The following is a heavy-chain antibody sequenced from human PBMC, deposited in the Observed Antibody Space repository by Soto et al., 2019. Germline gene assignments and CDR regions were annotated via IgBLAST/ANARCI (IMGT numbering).Heavy chain of an antibody. Sequence: GGSLRLSCAASGFTFSSYSMNWVRQAPGKGLEWVSSISSSSSYIYYADSVKGRLTISRDNAKNSLYLQMNSLRAEDTAVYYCATNEGRDGYSFDYWGQGTLVTVSS. CDR2: ISSSSSYI. V-gene: IGHV3-21*01. CDR1: GFTFSSYS. J-gene: IGHJ4*02. CDR3: ATNEGRDGYSFDY. D-gene: IGHD5-12*01.